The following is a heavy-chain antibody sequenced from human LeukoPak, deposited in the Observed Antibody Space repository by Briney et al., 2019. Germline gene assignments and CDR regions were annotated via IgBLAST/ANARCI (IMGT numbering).Heavy chain of an antibody. CDR3: ARDSAAEPFDY. Sequence: SETLSLTCSVSGGSIDKSSYYWGWIRQPPGGGLEWIGSTYFSGNAYYNPSLKSRVTISVDTSKKQFSLNVSSVTAADTAVYYCARDSAAEPFDYWGQGTLVTVSS. CDR1: GGSIDKSSYY. D-gene: IGHD6-13*01. CDR2: TYFSGNA. V-gene: IGHV4-39*07. J-gene: IGHJ4*02.